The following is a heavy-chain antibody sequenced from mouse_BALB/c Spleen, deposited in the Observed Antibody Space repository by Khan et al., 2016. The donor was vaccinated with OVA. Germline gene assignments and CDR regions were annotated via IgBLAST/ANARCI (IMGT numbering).Heavy chain of an antibody. J-gene: IGHJ2*01. Sequence: EVQLQESGPGLVKPSQSLSLTCTVTGYSITSGYGWNWIRQFPGNKLEWMGYISYSGSTNYNPSLNSRISITREPSKNQFFLQLNSVTTEDTATYDCARTARIKYWGQGTTLTVSS. CDR2: ISYSGST. CDR1: GYSITSGYG. V-gene: IGHV3-2*02. CDR3: ARTARIKY. D-gene: IGHD1-2*01.